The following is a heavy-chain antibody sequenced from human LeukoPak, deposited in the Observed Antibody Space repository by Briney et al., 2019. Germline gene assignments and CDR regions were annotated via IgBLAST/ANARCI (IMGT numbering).Heavy chain of an antibody. V-gene: IGHV4-39*07. CDR2: VFYNGAT. J-gene: IGHJ4*02. CDR3: ARGPTFGDYGDYVWSFDY. D-gene: IGHD4-17*01. CDR1: GGSISSSIYY. Sequence: SETLSLTCIVSGGSISSSIYYWAWVRQPPGKGLEWIGTVFYNGATQYSPSLRSRVTISIDTSTNQFSLKLTSVTAADTALYYCARGPTFGDYGDYVWSFDYWGQGTLVTVSS.